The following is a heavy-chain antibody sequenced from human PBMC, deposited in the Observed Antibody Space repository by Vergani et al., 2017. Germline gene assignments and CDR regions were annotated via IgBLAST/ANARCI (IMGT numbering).Heavy chain of an antibody. V-gene: IGHV3-66*02. Sequence: EVQLVESGGGLVQPGRSLRLSCAASGFTFSSYAMSWVRQAPGKGLEWVSTINIGGRTSYADSVKGRLTLTRDDSKNTLHLQMNSLRPEDTAVYYCARGMTTETTDLDGFDIWGQGTMVSVSS. CDR1: GFTFSSYA. J-gene: IGHJ3*02. CDR2: INIGGRT. D-gene: IGHD4-17*01. CDR3: ARGMTTETTDLDGFDI.